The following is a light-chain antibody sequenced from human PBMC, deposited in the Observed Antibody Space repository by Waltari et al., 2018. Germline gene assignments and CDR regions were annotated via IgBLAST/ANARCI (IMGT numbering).Light chain of an antibody. CDR2: EAS. Sequence: QCALTQPASVSGSPGQSITLSCTGTSSDVGSYHLVPWYQQHPGKAPKLMIYEASKRPSGVSNRFSGSKSGNTASLTISGLQAEDEADYYCSSYAGNCNLVVFGGGTKLTVL. CDR3: SSYAGNCNLVV. CDR1: SSDVGSYHL. J-gene: IGLJ2*01. V-gene: IGLV2-23*01.